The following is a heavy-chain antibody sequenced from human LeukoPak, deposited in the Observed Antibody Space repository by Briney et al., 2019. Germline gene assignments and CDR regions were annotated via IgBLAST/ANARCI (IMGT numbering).Heavy chain of an antibody. V-gene: IGHV4-39*01. CDR1: GGSISSSSYY. D-gene: IGHD3-22*01. J-gene: IGHJ1*01. Sequence: SETLSLTCTVSGGSISSSSYYWGWIRQPPGKGLEWIGSIYYSGSTYYNPSLKSRVTISVDTSKNQFSLKLSSVTAADTAVYYCARALYYYDSSGYYGEYFQHWGQGTLVTVSS. CDR3: ARALYYYDSSGYYGEYFQH. CDR2: IYYSGST.